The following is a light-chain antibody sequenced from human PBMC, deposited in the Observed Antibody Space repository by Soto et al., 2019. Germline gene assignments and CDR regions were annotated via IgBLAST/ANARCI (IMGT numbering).Light chain of an antibody. V-gene: IGLV2-8*01. CDR1: KNDIGGYDF. J-gene: IGLJ1*01. Sequence: QSALTQPASASGSPGQSVTISCTGTKNDIGGYDFVSWYQHHPGKAPRLIIYEVVQRPSGVPDRFSGSKSGNTASLTVSGLQAADEADYYCKSYASSNTYVFGSGTKVTVL. CDR2: EVV. CDR3: KSYASSNTYV.